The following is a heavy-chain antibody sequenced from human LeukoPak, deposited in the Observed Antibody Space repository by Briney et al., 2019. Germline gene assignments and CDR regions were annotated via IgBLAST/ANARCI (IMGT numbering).Heavy chain of an antibody. CDR2: FYHSGST. CDR1: GFSISSGYY. D-gene: IGHD2-2*01. Sequence: PSETLSLTCTVSGFSISSGYYWGWIRQPPGKGLEWIGSFYHSGSTYYNPSLESRVTISVDTSKNQFSLKLSSVTATDTAVYYCAALGYCSSTSCYGRGFDYWGQGTLVTVSS. CDR3: AALGYCSSTSCYGRGFDY. J-gene: IGHJ4*02. V-gene: IGHV4-38-2*02.